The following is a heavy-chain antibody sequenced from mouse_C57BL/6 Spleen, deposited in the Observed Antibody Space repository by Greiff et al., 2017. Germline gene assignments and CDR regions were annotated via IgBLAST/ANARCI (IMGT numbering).Heavy chain of an antibody. CDR1: GFSLTTFGMG. CDR2: IWWDDDK. CDR3: ARVEAYYFDY. D-gene: IGHD6-1*01. Sequence: QVNLKVSGPGILQPSQTLSLTCSFSGFSLTTFGMGVGWLRQPPGKGLEWLAHIWWDDDKYYNPALKSRLTISKDTSKNQVFLKIANVDAADTATYYCARVEAYYFDYWGQGTTLTVSS. J-gene: IGHJ2*01. V-gene: IGHV8-8*01.